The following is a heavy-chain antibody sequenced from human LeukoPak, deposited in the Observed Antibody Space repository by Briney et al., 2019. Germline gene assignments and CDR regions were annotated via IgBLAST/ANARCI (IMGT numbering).Heavy chain of an antibody. CDR1: GGSISSGGYY. Sequence: PSETLSLTCTVSGGSISSGGYYWSWIRQHPGKGLEWIGYIYYSGSTYYNSSLKSRVTISVDTSKNQFSLKLSSVTAADTAVYYCARDRTSAAGFDYWGQGTLVTVSS. CDR3: ARDRTSAAGFDY. J-gene: IGHJ4*02. V-gene: IGHV4-31*03. D-gene: IGHD6-25*01. CDR2: IYYSGST.